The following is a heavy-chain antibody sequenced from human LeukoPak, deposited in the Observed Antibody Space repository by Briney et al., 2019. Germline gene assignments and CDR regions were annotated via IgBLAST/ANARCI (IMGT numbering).Heavy chain of an antibody. Sequence: GGSPRLSCAASGFTFSDYYMSWIRQAPGKGLEWVSYISSSGSTIYYADSVKGRFTISRDNAKNSLYLQMNSLRAEDTAVYYCAREGSWPYYYYGMDVWGQGTTVTVSS. V-gene: IGHV3-11*01. CDR2: ISSSGSTI. J-gene: IGHJ6*02. D-gene: IGHD6-13*01. CDR3: AREGSWPYYYYGMDV. CDR1: GFTFSDYY.